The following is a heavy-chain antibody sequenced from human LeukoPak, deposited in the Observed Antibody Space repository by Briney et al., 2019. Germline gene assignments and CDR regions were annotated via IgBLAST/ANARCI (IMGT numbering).Heavy chain of an antibody. CDR3: ARENSGSYFYYYYYYMDV. CDR2: IYYSGST. Sequence: PSETLSLTCTVSGGSISSHYWSWIRQPPGKGLEWIGYIYYSGSTNYNPSLKSRVTISVDTSKNHFSLKLSSVTAADTAVYYCARENSGSYFYYYYYYMDVWGKGTTVTVSS. D-gene: IGHD1-26*01. J-gene: IGHJ6*03. CDR1: GGSISSHY. V-gene: IGHV4-59*11.